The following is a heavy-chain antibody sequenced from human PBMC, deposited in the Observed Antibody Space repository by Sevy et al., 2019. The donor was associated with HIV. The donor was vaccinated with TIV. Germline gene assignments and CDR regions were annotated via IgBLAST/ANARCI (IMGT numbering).Heavy chain of an antibody. J-gene: IGHJ3*02. CDR2: ISWNSGSI. CDR3: AKDISYGGRGRVRGGDAFDI. Sequence: GGSLRLSCAASGFTFDDYAMHWVRQAPGKGLEWVSGISWNSGSIGYADSVKGRFTISRDNAKNSLYLQMNSLRAEDTALYYCAKDISYGGRGRVRGGDAFDIWGQRTMVTVSS. V-gene: IGHV3-9*01. CDR1: GFTFDDYA. D-gene: IGHD3-16*01.